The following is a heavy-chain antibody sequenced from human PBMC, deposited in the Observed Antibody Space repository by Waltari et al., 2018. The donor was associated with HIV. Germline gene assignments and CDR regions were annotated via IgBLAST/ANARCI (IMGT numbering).Heavy chain of an antibody. CDR2: IYHSGSA. CDR3: AREGTMLRAVWVRYFDL. V-gene: IGHV4-38-2*02. Sequence: QVPLQESGPGLVKPSETLSLTCVVPGYSISSGYYWGWIRQPPGKGLEWIGSIYHSGSAYYNPSLKSRVTISVDTSKNHFSLNLSSVTAADTAVYYCAREGTMLRAVWVRYFDLWGRGTLVTVSS. D-gene: IGHD3-10*01. J-gene: IGHJ2*01. CDR1: GYSISSGYY.